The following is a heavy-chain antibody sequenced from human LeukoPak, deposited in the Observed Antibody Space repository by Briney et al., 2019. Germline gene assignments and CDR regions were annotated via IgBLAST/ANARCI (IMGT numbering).Heavy chain of an antibody. V-gene: IGHV4-59*01. J-gene: IGHJ3*02. D-gene: IGHD6-13*01. CDR1: GGSISSYY. CDR2: IYYSGST. CDR3: ARFPIAAAGKGEAFDI. Sequence: SETLSPTCTVPGGSISSYYWSWIRQPPGKGLEWIGYIYYSGSTNYNPSLKSRVTISVDTSKNQFSLKLSSVTAAGTAVYYCARFPIAAAGKGEAFDIWGQGTMVTVSS.